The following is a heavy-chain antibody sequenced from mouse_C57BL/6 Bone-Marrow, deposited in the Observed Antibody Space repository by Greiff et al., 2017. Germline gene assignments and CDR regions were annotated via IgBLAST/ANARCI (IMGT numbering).Heavy chain of an antibody. D-gene: IGHD4-1*01. CDR2: INPNNGGT. CDR3: ARSWGFDY. CDR1: GYTFTDYY. Sequence: EVQLQQSGPELVKPGASVKISCKASGYTFTDYYMNWVKQSHGKSLEWIGDINPNNGGTSYNQKFKGKATLTVDKSSSTAYMELRSLTSEDSAVYYCARSWGFDYWGQGTTLTVSS. V-gene: IGHV1-26*01. J-gene: IGHJ2*01.